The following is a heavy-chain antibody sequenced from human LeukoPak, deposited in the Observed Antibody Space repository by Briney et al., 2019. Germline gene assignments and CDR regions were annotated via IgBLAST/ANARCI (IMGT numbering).Heavy chain of an antibody. D-gene: IGHD3-10*01. Sequence: GGSLRLSCAASGLIFRSYGMQWVRQAPGKGLEWVAFIQYDGTDKYYADSVKGRFTISRDNSKNTLYLQMNSLRAEDAAVYFCAKDWGSICYYPRSFDYWGQGSLVTV. CDR1: GLIFRSYG. V-gene: IGHV3-30*02. CDR2: IQYDGTDK. CDR3: AKDWGSICYYPRSFDY. J-gene: IGHJ4*02.